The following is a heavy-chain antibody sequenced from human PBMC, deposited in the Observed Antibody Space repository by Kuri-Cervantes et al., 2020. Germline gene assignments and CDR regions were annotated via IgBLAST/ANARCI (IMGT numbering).Heavy chain of an antibody. D-gene: IGHD1-26*01. J-gene: IGHJ5*02. CDR3: AHISRYSGSYHNWFDP. V-gene: IGHV2-5*05. Sequence: SGPTLVKPTQTRTLTCTFSGFSLSTSGVGVGWIRQPPGKALEWLALIYWDDDKRYGPSLKSRLTITKDTSKNQVVLTMTNMDPVDTATYSCAHISRYSGSYHNWFDPWGQGTLVTVSS. CDR2: IYWDDDK. CDR1: GFSLSTSGVG.